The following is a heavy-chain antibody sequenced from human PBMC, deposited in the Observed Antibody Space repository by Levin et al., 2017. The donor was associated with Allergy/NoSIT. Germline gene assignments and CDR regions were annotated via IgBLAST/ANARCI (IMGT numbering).Heavy chain of an antibody. V-gene: IGHV3-53*01. Sequence: PGGSLRLSCAASDFSVSNFYINWVRQAPGKGLEWVSFIRGDGSTVYADSAKGRFIISRDNAKNTVYLQMNSLRAEDTAIYYCARDYYGSGRSYVAFDSWGQGTKVTVSS. D-gene: IGHD3-10*01. J-gene: IGHJ3*02. CDR2: IRGDGST. CDR3: ARDYYGSGRSYVAFDS. CDR1: DFSVSNFY.